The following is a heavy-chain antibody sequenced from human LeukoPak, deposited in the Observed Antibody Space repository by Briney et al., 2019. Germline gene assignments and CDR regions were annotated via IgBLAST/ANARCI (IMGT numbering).Heavy chain of an antibody. CDR3: ARGGNYDFWSGYYEYNWFDP. CDR2: IYYSGST. CDR1: GGSISRYY. V-gene: IGHV4-59*01. Sequence: SETLSLTCTVSGGSISRYYWSWIRQPPGKGLGWIGYIYYSGSTNYNASLKRRVTISVDTCKNQFSLKLSSVTAADTAVYYCARGGNYDFWSGYYEYNWFDPWGQGTLVTVSS. D-gene: IGHD3-3*01. J-gene: IGHJ5*02.